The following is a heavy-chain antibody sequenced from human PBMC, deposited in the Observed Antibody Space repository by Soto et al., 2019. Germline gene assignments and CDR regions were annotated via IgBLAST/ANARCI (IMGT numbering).Heavy chain of an antibody. V-gene: IGHV3-20*04. CDR3: VRGASLNFDY. CDR2: VNWNGGST. D-gene: IGHD1-26*01. Sequence: EVPLVESGGGVLRPGGSLRLSCAASGFTFDDYGMSWARQAPGKGLEWVSGVNWNGGSTGYADSVKGRFTISRDNAKNSLYLQMNSLSAEDTAFYYCVRGASLNFDYWGQGTLVTVSS. J-gene: IGHJ4*02. CDR1: GFTFDDYG.